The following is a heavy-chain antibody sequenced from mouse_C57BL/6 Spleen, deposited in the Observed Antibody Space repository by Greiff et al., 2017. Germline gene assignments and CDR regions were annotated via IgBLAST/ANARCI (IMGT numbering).Heavy chain of an antibody. CDR3: ARGSPFDY. J-gene: IGHJ2*01. V-gene: IGHV5-17*01. CDR2: ISSGSSTI. Sequence: EVHLVESGGGLVKPGGSLKLSCAASGFTFSDYGMHWVRQAPEKGLEWVAYISSGSSTIYYADTVKGRCTISRDNAKNTLFLQMTSRRSEDTAMYYCARGSPFDYWGQGTTLTVSS. CDR1: GFTFSDYG.